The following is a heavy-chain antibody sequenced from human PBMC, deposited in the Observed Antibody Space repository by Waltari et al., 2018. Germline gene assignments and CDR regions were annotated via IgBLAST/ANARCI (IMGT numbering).Heavy chain of an antibody. J-gene: IGHJ4*02. D-gene: IGHD3-10*01. CDR1: GFTFSSYG. CDR2: IWYDGSNK. CDR3: ARDAGETGFDY. Sequence: QVQLVESGGGVVQPGRSLRLSCAASGFTFSSYGMHWVRQAPGKGLELLAVIWYDGSNKYYADSVKGRFTISRDNSKNTLYLQMNSLRAEDTAVYYCARDAGETGFDYWGQGTLVTVSS. V-gene: IGHV3-33*01.